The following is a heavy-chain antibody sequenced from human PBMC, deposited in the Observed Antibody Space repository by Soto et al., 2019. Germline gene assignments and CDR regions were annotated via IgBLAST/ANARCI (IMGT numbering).Heavy chain of an antibody. D-gene: IGHD1-26*01. CDR1: GFTFSNYA. V-gene: IGHV3-23*01. J-gene: IGHJ4*02. CDR3: AKTDAYYTGYFDY. Sequence: GSLRLSCAGSGFTFSNYAMSWVRQAPGKVLEWVSGISAGGGSTNYADSVKGRFTISRDNSKNTLYLQMNSLRADDTAVYYCAKTDAYYTGYFDYWGQGXLVTVYS. CDR2: ISAGGGST.